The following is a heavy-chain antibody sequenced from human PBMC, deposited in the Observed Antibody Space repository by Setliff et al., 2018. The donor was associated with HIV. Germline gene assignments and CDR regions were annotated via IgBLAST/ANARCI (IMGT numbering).Heavy chain of an antibody. CDR2: IYYSGST. CDR1: GDSISSGDYY. D-gene: IGHD3-3*01. J-gene: IGHJ4*02. V-gene: IGHV4-30-4*08. Sequence: SETLSLTCNVSGDSISSGDYYWSWIRQHPGKGLEWIGYIYYSGSTYYNPPLKSRVTISVDTSKNQFSLKLSSVTAADTAVYYCASLHVGAFWSGYPYYFDYWGQGTLVTVSS. CDR3: ASLHVGAFWSGYPYYFDY.